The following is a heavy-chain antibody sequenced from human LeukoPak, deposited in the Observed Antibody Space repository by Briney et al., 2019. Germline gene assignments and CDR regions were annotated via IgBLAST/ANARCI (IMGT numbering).Heavy chain of an antibody. J-gene: IGHJ3*02. CDR2: IYYSGST. D-gene: IGHD1-26*01. V-gene: IGHV4-59*06. Sequence: SETLSLTCTVSGGSISNYYWSWIRQHPGKGLEWIGYIYYSGSTYYNPSLKSRVTISVDTSKNQFSLKLSSVTAADTAVYYCASSMEWELPDAFDIWGQGTMVTVSS. CDR1: GGSISNYY. CDR3: ASSMEWELPDAFDI.